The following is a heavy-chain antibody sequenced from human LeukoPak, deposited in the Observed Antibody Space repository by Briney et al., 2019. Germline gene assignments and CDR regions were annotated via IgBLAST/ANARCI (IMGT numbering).Heavy chain of an antibody. D-gene: IGHD3-9*01. CDR3: ARDPLHYDILTGYQEPYGMDV. J-gene: IGHJ6*02. CDR1: GFTVSSNY. CDR2: IYSGGST. V-gene: IGHV3-66*01. Sequence: GGSLRLSCAASGFTVSSNYMSWVRQAPGKGLEWVSVIYSGGSTHYADSVKGRFTISRDNSKNTLYLQMNSLRAEDTAVYYCARDPLHYDILTGYQEPYGMDVWGQGTTVTVSS.